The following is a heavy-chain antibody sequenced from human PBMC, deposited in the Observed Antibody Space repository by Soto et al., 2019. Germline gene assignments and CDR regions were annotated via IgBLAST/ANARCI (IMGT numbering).Heavy chain of an antibody. J-gene: IGHJ6*02. CDR3: ARQRRIQYFDYGMDV. Sequence: GESLKISCKGSGYSFTSYWIGWVRQMPGKGLEWMGIIYPGDSDTRYSPSFQGQVTISADKSISTAYLQWSSLKASDTAMYYCARQRRIQYFDYGMDVWGQGTTVTVSS. D-gene: IGHD3-9*01. CDR1: GYSFTSYW. V-gene: IGHV5-51*01. CDR2: IYPGDSDT.